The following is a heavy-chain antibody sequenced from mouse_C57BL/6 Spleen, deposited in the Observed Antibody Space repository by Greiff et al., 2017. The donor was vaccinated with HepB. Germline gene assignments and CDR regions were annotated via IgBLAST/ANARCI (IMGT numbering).Heavy chain of an antibody. D-gene: IGHD2-3*01. CDR1: GYTFTDYY. J-gene: IGHJ2*01. CDR3: ARERDGYYSYYFDY. CDR2: INPYNGGT. V-gene: IGHV1-19*01. Sequence: EVQLQQSGPVLVKPGASVKTSCKASGYTFTDYYMNWVKQSHGKSLEWIGVINPYNGGTSYNQKFKGKATLTVDKSSSTAYMELNSLTSEDSAVYYCARERDGYYSYYFDYWGQGTTLTVSS.